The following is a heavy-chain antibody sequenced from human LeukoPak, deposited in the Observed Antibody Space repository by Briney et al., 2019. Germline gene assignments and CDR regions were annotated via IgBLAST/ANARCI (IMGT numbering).Heavy chain of an antibody. V-gene: IGHV3-23*01. Sequence: GGSLRLSCAASGFTFRSYVMSWVRQAPGKGLEWVSAITGSGDNTYYADSVEGRFTISRDNSKNTLYLQMNSLRAEDTAVYYCAKRGPAGAGKSPDYFEYWGQGTLVTVSS. CDR1: GFTFRSYV. J-gene: IGHJ4*02. D-gene: IGHD6-19*01. CDR3: AKRGPAGAGKSPDYFEY. CDR2: ITGSGDNT.